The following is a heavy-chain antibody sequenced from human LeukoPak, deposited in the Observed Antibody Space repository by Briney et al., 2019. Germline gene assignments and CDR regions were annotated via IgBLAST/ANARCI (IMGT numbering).Heavy chain of an antibody. CDR3: ARHPSMGQFDW. Sequence: SQTLSLTCAISGDSVSSKSAAWKWIRQSPSRGLEWLGRTYYRSRWSNDYALSVKSRITIKPDTSKNQFSLQMNSVTPEDTAVYYCARHPSMGQFDWWGQGTLVTVSS. J-gene: IGHJ4*02. CDR1: GDSVSSKSAA. V-gene: IGHV6-1*01. D-gene: IGHD3-10*01. CDR2: TYYRSRWSN.